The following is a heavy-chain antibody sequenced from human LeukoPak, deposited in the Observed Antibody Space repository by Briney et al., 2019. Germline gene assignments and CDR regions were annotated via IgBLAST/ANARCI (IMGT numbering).Heavy chain of an antibody. CDR3: AKRPRDSSGYYLGAFDG. J-gene: IGHJ3*01. Sequence: GGSLRLSCTASGFTFSTYAMTWVRQAPGKGLDWVSAIGASGAETYYADSAKGRFTVSRDNSKNTLYLQMSSLRADDTAVYFCAKRPRDSSGYYLGAFDGWGQGTTVTVSS. V-gene: IGHV3-23*01. D-gene: IGHD3-22*01. CDR2: IGASGAET. CDR1: GFTFSTYA.